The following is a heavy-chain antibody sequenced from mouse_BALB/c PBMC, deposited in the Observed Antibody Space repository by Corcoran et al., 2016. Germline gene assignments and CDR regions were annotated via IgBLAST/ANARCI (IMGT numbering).Heavy chain of an antibody. V-gene: IGHV3-8*02. CDR2: ISYSGRT. J-gene: IGHJ2*01. D-gene: IGHD1-1*01. CDR3: ASYGYYGSSFYFDY. Sequence: EVQLQESGPSLVKPSQTLSLTCSVTGDSITSGYWNWIRTFPENNLEYMGYISYSGRTYYNPSLKSRISITRDTSKNQYYLQLNSVTTEDTATYYCASYGYYGSSFYFDYWGQGTTLTVSS. CDR1: GDSITSGY.